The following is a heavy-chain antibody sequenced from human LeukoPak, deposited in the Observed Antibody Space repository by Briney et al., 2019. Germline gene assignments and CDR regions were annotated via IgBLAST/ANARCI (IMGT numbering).Heavy chain of an antibody. CDR3: ARESTAGYNSSWYGFRN. CDR2: INQDGSEK. D-gene: IGHD6-13*01. Sequence: PGGSLRLSCAASGFTFSGDWMSWVRQAPGKGLEWVANINQDGSEKYYVDSVKGRFTISRDNAKNSLFLQMGSLRVEDTAVYYCARESTAGYNSSWYGFRNWGQGTLVSVSS. J-gene: IGHJ1*01. CDR1: GFTFSGDW. V-gene: IGHV3-7*01.